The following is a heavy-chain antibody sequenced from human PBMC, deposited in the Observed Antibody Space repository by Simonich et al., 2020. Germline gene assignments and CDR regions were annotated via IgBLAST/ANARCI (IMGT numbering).Heavy chain of an antibody. CDR3: ARTNTMRELDTMVRGVDYFDY. CDR1: GGTFSSYA. CDR2: LTPILGIE. J-gene: IGHJ4*02. V-gene: IGHV1-69*09. Sequence: QVQLVQSGAEVKKPGSSVKVSCKASGGTFSSYAISWVRQAPGQGREWMGELTPILGIENNAQKFQGRVTINADKSTSTAYMELSSLRSEDTAVYYCARTNTMRELDTMVRGVDYFDYWGQGTLVTVSS. D-gene: IGHD3-10*01.